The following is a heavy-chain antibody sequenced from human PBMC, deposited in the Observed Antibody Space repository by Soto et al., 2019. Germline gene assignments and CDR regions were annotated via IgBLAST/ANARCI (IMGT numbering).Heavy chain of an antibody. V-gene: IGHV3-30*18. D-gene: IGHD6-19*01. J-gene: IGHJ6*02. CDR3: AKADSSGNYYGMDV. CDR2: ISYDGSNK. Sequence: QAGGSLRLSCAASGFTFSSYGMHWVRQAPGKGLEWVAVISYDGSNKYYADSVKGRFTISRDNSKNTLYLQMNSLRAEDTAVYYCAKADSSGNYYGMDVWGQGTTVTVSS. CDR1: GFTFSSYG.